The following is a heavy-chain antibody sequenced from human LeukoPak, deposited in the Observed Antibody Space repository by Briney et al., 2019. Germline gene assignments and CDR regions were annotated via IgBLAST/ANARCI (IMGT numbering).Heavy chain of an antibody. CDR3: ARGGVGAPGYYYYYYMDV. V-gene: IGHV4-4*07. J-gene: IGHJ6*03. Sequence: SETLSLTCTVSGGSISSYYWSWIRQPAGKGLEWIGRIYTSGSTNYNPSLKSRVTMSVDTSKNQFSLKLSSVTAADTAVYYCARGGVGAPGYYYYYYMDVWGKGTTVTVSS. CDR1: GGSISSYY. CDR2: IYTSGST. D-gene: IGHD1-26*01.